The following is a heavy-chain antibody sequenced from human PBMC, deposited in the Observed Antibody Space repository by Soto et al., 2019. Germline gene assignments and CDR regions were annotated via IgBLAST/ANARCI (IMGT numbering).Heavy chain of an antibody. J-gene: IGHJ6*02. D-gene: IGHD6-13*01. CDR2: INPNSGGT. V-gene: IGHV1-2*04. CDR1: GYTFTGYY. Sequence: GASVEVACKASGYTFTGYYMHWVRQAPGQGLEWMGWINPNSGGTNYAQKFQGWVTMTRDPSISKAYMELSRLRSDDTAVYYCARDRIAAAGGGRDYYGMDVWGQGTTVTVSS. CDR3: ARDRIAAAGGGRDYYGMDV.